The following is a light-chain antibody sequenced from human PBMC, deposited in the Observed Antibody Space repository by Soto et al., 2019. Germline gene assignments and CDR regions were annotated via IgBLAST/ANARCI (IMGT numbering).Light chain of an antibody. CDR2: EVN. CDR3: SSFTTSSTLVV. CDR1: SSDIGGYNF. V-gene: IGLV2-14*01. J-gene: IGLJ2*01. Sequence: QSVLTQPASVSGSPGQSITISCTGTSSDIGGYNFVSWYQHHPGKAHKLMIYEVNNRPSGVSSRFSGSKSGNTSSLTIAGRQTEDEADYYCSSFTTSSTLVVFGGGTAVSVL.